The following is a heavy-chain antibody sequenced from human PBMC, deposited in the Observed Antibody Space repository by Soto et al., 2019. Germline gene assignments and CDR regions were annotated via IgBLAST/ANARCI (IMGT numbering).Heavy chain of an antibody. J-gene: IGHJ4*02. Sequence: GGSLRLSCAASGFTFSSYSMNWVRQAPGKGLEWVSYISSSSSTIYYADSVKGRFTISRDNAKNSLYLQMNSLRAGDTAVYYCARDHDYGGNSLDYWGQGTLVTVSS. CDR3: ARDHDYGGNSLDY. CDR2: ISSSSSTI. D-gene: IGHD4-17*01. V-gene: IGHV3-48*01. CDR1: GFTFSSYS.